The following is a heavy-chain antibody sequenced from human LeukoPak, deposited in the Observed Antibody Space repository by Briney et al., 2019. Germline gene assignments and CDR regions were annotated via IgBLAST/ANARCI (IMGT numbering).Heavy chain of an antibody. D-gene: IGHD3-9*01. V-gene: IGHV4-59*12. CDR3: AREALRYFDWSIGSGFDY. J-gene: IGHJ4*02. CDR1: GGSISSYY. CDR2: IYYSGST. Sequence: SETLSLTCTVSGGSISSYYWSWIRQPPGKGLEWIGYIYYSGSTNYNPSLKSRVTISVDTSKNQFSLKLSSVTAADTAVYYCAREALRYFDWSIGSGFDYWGQGTLVTVSS.